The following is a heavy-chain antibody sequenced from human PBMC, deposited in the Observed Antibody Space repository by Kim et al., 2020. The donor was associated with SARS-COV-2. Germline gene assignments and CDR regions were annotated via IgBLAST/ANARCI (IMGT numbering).Heavy chain of an antibody. V-gene: IGHV3-15*01. Sequence: KDSDEPVQGRFTNSRDDSKNTPYLQMNSLKTEDTAVYYCTTDIFGYSYGYWGQGTLVTVSS. CDR2: K. CDR3: TTDIFGYSYGY. J-gene: IGHJ4*02. D-gene: IGHD5-18*01.